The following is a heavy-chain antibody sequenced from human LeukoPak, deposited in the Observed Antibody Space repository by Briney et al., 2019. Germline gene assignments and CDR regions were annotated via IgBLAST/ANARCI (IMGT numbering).Heavy chain of an antibody. V-gene: IGHV3-11*04. CDR2: ISISGTTI. CDR1: GFTFSDHH. Sequence: GGSLRLSCAASGFTFSDHHMDWVRQAPGKGLEWISYISISGTTIYYAESVKGRFTISRDNTKNSLYLQMNSLRAEDTAVYYCVRGGGSAYKYNAFDIWGQGTMVTGSS. CDR3: VRGGGSAYKYNAFDI. D-gene: IGHD3-22*01. J-gene: IGHJ3*02.